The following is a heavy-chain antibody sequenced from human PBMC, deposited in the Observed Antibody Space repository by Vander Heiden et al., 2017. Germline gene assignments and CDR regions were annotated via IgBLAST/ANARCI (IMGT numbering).Heavy chain of an antibody. V-gene: IGHV3-23*01. CDR1: GFTFSSYT. CDR2: INPTGGST. J-gene: IGHJ4*02. Sequence: EVQLLESGGGLVQPGGSLRLSCAASGFTFSSYTMGWVRQAPGKGLEWVSDINPTGGSTYYADSVRGRFSISRDNSKNTLYLQMNSLRAEDTAIYYCVKAGSISWYDYWGQGTLVTVS. CDR3: VKAGSISWYDY. D-gene: IGHD6-13*01.